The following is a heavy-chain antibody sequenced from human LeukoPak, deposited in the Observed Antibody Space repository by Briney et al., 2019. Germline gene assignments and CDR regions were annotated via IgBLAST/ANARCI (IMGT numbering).Heavy chain of an antibody. D-gene: IGHD1-26*01. CDR1: GFTFSSYG. J-gene: IGHJ4*02. V-gene: IGHV3-23*01. CDR2: ISGSGGST. Sequence: TGGSLRLSCAASGFTFSSYGMSWVRQAPGKGLEWVSAISGSGGSTYYADSVKGRFTISRDNSKNTLYLQMNSLRAEDTAVYYCAKDAGYSGSYGTNWGQGTLVTVSS. CDR3: AKDAGYSGSYGTN.